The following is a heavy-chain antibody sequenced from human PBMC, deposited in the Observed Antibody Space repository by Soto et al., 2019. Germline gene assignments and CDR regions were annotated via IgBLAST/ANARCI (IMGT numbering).Heavy chain of an antibody. V-gene: IGHV4-30-4*01. CDR3: ARLWFGELLFNWFDP. D-gene: IGHD3-10*01. CDR1: GGSISSGDYY. CDR2: IYYSGST. Sequence: QVQLQESGPGLVKPSQTLSLTCTVSGGSISSGDYYWSWIRQPTGKGLEWIGYIYYSGSTYYNPSLKSRVTISVDTSKNQFSLKLSSVTAADTAVYYCARLWFGELLFNWFDPWGQGTLVTVSS. J-gene: IGHJ5*02.